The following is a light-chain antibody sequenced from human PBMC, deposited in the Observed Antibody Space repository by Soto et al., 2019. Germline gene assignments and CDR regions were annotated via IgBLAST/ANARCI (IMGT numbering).Light chain of an antibody. CDR2: GAS. J-gene: IGKJ1*01. CDR1: QSVSSN. Sequence: EIVMTQSPATLSVSPGERATLSCRASQSVSSNLAWYQQKPGQVPRLLIYGASTRATGIPARFRGSGSGTEFTLTISSLQSEDFAVYYCHQYNSYSWTFGQGTKV. CDR3: HQYNSYSWT. V-gene: IGKV3-15*01.